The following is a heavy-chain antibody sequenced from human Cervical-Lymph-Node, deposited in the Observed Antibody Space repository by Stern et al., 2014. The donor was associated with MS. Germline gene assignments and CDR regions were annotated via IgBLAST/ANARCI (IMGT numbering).Heavy chain of an antibody. V-gene: IGHV3-21*01. CDR2: IRSGGSYI. Sequence: QLVESGGGLVKPGGSLRLSCAASGFTFSSYSMNWVRPAPGKGLEWVASIRSGGSYIYYADSLKCRFTISRDNAKNSLYLQMNSLRAEDTAVYYCARGRGGNYRYYFDYWGQGTLVTVSS. J-gene: IGHJ4*02. CDR3: ARGRGGNYRYYFDY. D-gene: IGHD4-23*01. CDR1: GFTFSSYS.